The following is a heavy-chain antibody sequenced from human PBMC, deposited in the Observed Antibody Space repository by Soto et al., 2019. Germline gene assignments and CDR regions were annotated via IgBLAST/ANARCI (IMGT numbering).Heavy chain of an antibody. J-gene: IGHJ6*02. CDR1: GFTFSTYD. Sequence: DVQLLESGGGFVQPGGSLRLSCAASGFTFSTYDMSWVRQATGKVLESVSSISGSGDRAYYADSVKGRFTVSRDNSKNTLYLQMKSLRAEDSAVYYWAKILSLTRYYWHGIDVRGQGTTVTVAS. CDR2: ISGSGDRA. CDR3: AKILSLTRYYWHGIDV. D-gene: IGHD1-20*01. V-gene: IGHV3-23*01.